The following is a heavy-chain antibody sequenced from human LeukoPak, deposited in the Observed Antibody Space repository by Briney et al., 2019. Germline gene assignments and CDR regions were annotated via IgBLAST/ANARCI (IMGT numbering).Heavy chain of an antibody. CDR3: ARVGRLQYGDYVAFDY. Sequence: PGGSLRLSCAASGFTFSSYAMSWVRQAPGKGLEWVSAISGSGSRTYYADSVKGRFTLSRDNAKNSLYLQMNSLRAEDTAVYYCARVGRLQYGDYVAFDYWGQGALVTVSS. CDR2: ISGSGSRT. D-gene: IGHD4-17*01. V-gene: IGHV3-23*01. CDR1: GFTFSSYA. J-gene: IGHJ4*02.